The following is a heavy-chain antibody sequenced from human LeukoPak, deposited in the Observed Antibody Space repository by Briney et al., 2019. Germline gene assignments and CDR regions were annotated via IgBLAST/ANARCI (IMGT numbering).Heavy chain of an antibody. J-gene: IGHJ4*02. CDR3: ARGNWNDVVGYYFDY. D-gene: IGHD1-1*01. CDR2: MYSSGSP. V-gene: IGHV4-39*02. Sequence: PSETLSLTCTVSGGSISSSSYYWGWIRQPPGKGLEWIGSMYSSGSPYYNPSLKSRVTISVDTSKNHFSLKLSSVTAADTAVYYCARGNWNDVVGYYFDYWGQGTLVTVSS. CDR1: GGSISSSSYY.